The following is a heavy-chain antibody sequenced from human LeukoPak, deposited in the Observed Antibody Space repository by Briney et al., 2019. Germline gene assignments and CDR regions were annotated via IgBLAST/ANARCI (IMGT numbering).Heavy chain of an antibody. CDR2: IIPIFGTA. V-gene: IGHV1-69*05. Sequence: SVKVSCKASGGTFSSYAISWVRQAPGQGLEWMGRIIPIFGTANYAQKFQGRVTITTDESTSTAYMEPSSLRSEDTAVYYCARVNGNSGYYVDYWGQGTLVTVSS. D-gene: IGHD3-22*01. CDR3: ARVNGNSGYYVDY. CDR1: GGTFSSYA. J-gene: IGHJ4*02.